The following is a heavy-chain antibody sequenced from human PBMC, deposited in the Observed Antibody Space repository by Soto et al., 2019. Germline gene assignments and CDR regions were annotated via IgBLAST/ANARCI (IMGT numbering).Heavy chain of an antibody. D-gene: IGHD3-10*01. CDR3: AAPLWSKYNYDY. CDR1: GYTLTDLS. J-gene: IGHJ4*02. Sequence: GASVKVSCKVSGYTLTDLSMHWVRQAPGKGLEWMGGFDPEDGETIHAQKFQGRVTMTEDTSTETAYMELGSLRSEDTAVYYCAAPLWSKYNYDYWGQGTLVTVSS. V-gene: IGHV1-24*01. CDR2: FDPEDGET.